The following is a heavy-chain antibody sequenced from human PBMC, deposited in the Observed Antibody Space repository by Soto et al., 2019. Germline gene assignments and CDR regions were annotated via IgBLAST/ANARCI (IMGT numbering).Heavy chain of an antibody. D-gene: IGHD2-15*01. J-gene: IGHJ4*02. CDR1: GYTFTSYA. CDR2: INAGNGNT. CDR3: ARGGSGDIVVVAAIDY. Sequence: GYTFTSYAMHWVRQAPGQRLEWMGWINAGNGNTKYSQKFQGRVTITRDTSASTAYMELSSLRSEDTAVYYCARGGSGDIVVVAAIDYWGQGTLVTVSS. V-gene: IGHV1-3*01.